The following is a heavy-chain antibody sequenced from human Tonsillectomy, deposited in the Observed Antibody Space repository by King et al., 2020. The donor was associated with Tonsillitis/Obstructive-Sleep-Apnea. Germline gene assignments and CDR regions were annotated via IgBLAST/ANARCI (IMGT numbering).Heavy chain of an antibody. CDR3: ARDRSSGSYALDY. CDR1: GGSISSGGYY. CDR2: IYYSGST. V-gene: IGHV4-31*03. Sequence: QLQESGPGLVKPSQTLSLTCTVSGGSISSGGYYWSWIRQHPGKGLEWIGYIYYSGSTYYNPSLKSRVTISVDTSKNQFSLKLSSVTAAATAVYYCARDRSSGSYALDYWGQGTLVTVSS. J-gene: IGHJ4*02. D-gene: IGHD1-26*01.